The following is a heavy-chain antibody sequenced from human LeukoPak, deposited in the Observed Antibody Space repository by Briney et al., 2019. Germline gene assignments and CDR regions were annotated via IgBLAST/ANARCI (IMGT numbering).Heavy chain of an antibody. D-gene: IGHD5-18*01. V-gene: IGHV3-30*03. Sequence: GRSLRLSCAASGFTFSSYGMHWVRQAPGKGLEWVAVISYDGSNKYYADSVKGRFTISRDNSKNTLYLQMNSLRAEDTAVYYCARDPSTAMVTIFDYWGQGTLVTVSS. CDR1: GFTFSSYG. CDR3: ARDPSTAMVTIFDY. J-gene: IGHJ4*02. CDR2: ISYDGSNK.